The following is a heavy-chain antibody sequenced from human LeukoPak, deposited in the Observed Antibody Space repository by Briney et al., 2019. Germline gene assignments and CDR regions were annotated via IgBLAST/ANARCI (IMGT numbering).Heavy chain of an antibody. J-gene: IGHJ4*02. CDR1: GFTFGKCW. V-gene: IGHV3-7*03. D-gene: IGHD3-3*01. CDR2: IKLDGSEK. CDR3: ARDQYDTWSRRGNFDS. Sequence: PGGSLRLSCVASGFTFGKCWMSWVRQAPGKGLEWVANIKLDGSEKNYVDSVKGRFTISRDNTKNSLYLQMNRLRAEDTAVFYCARDQYDTWSRRGNFDSWGQGTLVIVSS.